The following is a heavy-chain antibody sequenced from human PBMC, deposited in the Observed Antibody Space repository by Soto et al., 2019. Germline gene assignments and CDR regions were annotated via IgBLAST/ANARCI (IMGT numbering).Heavy chain of an antibody. J-gene: IGHJ4*02. CDR3: ARRSFLVWLFQGAVAY. V-gene: IGHV4-39*01. D-gene: IGHD3-3*01. CDR2: IYYSGST. CDR1: DGSISSSSYY. Sequence: TSETLSLTSTVADGSISSSSYYCSLIHQPPGKGLEWIGSIYYSGSTYYNPSLKSRVTISVDTSKNQFSLKLSSVTAADTAVYYFARRSFLVWLFQGAVAYWGQGTPVPVSP.